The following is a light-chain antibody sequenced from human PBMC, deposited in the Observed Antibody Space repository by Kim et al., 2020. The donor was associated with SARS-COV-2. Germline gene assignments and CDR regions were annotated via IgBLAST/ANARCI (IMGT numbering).Light chain of an antibody. Sequence: ASVGDRVTISCRASHSISTWLAWFQQKPGKAPTLLIYKASNLQSGVPSRFSGSGSGTEFTLTISSLQPDDFATYFCQQYDLYPYTFGQGTKLEI. J-gene: IGKJ2*01. CDR3: QQYDLYPYT. CDR2: KAS. CDR1: HSISTW. V-gene: IGKV1-5*03.